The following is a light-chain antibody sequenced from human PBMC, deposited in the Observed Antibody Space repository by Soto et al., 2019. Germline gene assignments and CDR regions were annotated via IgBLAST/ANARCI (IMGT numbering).Light chain of an antibody. Sequence: EIVMTQSPSTLSLSPAERPTLSCRASQSVSSYLAWYQQKPGQAPRLLIYDASSRTTGIPARFSGGGSGTDFTLTISRLEPEDFAVYYCQQRSRSPLTFGQGTKVDIK. CDR2: DAS. J-gene: IGKJ1*01. CDR3: QQRSRSPLT. CDR1: QSVSSY. V-gene: IGKV3-11*01.